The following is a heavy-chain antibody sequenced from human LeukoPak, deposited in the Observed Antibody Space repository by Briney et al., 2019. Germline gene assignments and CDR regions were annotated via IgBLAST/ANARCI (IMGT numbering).Heavy chain of an antibody. V-gene: IGHV3-11*05. CDR2: ISSSSSYT. CDR1: GFTFSDYY. Sequence: PGGSLRLSCAASGFTFSDYYMSWIRQAPGKGLEWVSYISSSSSYTNYADSVKGRFTISRDNAKNSLYLQMNRLRAEDTAVYYCARVGSGWCFDYWGQGTLVTVSS. J-gene: IGHJ4*02. D-gene: IGHD6-19*01. CDR3: ARVGSGWCFDY.